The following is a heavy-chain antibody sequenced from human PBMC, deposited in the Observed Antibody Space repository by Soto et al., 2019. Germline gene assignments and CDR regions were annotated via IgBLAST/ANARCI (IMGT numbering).Heavy chain of an antibody. CDR2: IYYSGST. J-gene: IGHJ4*02. CDR3: ARSRDGYDPSEH. CDR1: GGSIISYY. V-gene: IGHV4-59*01. D-gene: IGHD5-12*01. Sequence: SETLSLTSTVSGGSIISYYGSWIRQPPGKGLEWIGYIYYSGSTNYNPSLKSRVTISVDTSKNQFSLKLSSVTAADTAVYYCARSRDGYDPSEHWGQGTLVTVSS.